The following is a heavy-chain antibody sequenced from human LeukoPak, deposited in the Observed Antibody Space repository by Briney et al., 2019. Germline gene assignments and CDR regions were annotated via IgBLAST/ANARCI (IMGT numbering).Heavy chain of an antibody. CDR2: IYYSGST. Sequence: PSETLSLTCTVSGGSISSYYWSWIRQPPGKGLEWIGYIYYSGSTNYNPSLKSRVTISVDTSKNQFSLKLSSVTAADTAVYYCARGDGSYYMDVWGKGTTVTISS. V-gene: IGHV4-59*12. J-gene: IGHJ6*03. D-gene: IGHD2-15*01. CDR3: ARGDGSYYMDV. CDR1: GGSISSYY.